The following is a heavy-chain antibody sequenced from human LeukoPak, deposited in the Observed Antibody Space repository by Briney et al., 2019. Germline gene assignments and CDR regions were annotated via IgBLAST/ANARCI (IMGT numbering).Heavy chain of an antibody. CDR2: IKTKTFGGTT. V-gene: IGHV3-49*03. J-gene: IGHJ4*02. CDR3: SRGVIVGAAYFDY. Sequence: GGSLRLSCTTSGFTFGDHGVSWFRQAPGKGPEWISFIKTKTFGGTTEYAASVKGRFTISRDDSTGIAYLQMDSLKPDDTAVYYCSRGVIVGAAYFDYWGQGTLVTVSS. CDR1: GFTFGDHG. D-gene: IGHD1-26*01.